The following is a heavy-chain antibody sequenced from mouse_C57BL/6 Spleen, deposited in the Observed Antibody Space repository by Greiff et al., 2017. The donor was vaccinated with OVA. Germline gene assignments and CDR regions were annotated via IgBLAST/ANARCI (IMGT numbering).Heavy chain of an antibody. CDR3: ASSDGYPYYAMDY. J-gene: IGHJ4*01. CDR1: GYTFTSYW. Sequence: QVQLKQPGAELVKPGASVKLSCKASGYTFTSYWMHWVKQRPGRGLEWIGRIDPNSGGTKYNEKFKSKATLTVDKPSSTAYMQLSSLTSEDSAVYYCASSDGYPYYAMDYWGQGTSVTVSS. CDR2: IDPNSGGT. D-gene: IGHD2-3*01. V-gene: IGHV1-72*01.